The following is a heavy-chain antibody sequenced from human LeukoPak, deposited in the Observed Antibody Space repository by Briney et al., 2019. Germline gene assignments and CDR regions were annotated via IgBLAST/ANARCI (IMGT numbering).Heavy chain of an antibody. CDR1: GGSFSGYY. CDR3: ARGDYYDFWSGYYTGRGSDAFDI. CDR2: INHSGST. J-gene: IGHJ3*02. D-gene: IGHD3-3*01. Sequence: SETLSLSCAVYGGSFSGYYWSSIRQPPGKGLEWIGEINHSGSTNYNPSLKRRVTISVDTSKNQFSLKMSSVTAADTAVYYCARGDYYDFWSGYYTGRGSDAFDIWGQGTMVTVSS. V-gene: IGHV4-34*01.